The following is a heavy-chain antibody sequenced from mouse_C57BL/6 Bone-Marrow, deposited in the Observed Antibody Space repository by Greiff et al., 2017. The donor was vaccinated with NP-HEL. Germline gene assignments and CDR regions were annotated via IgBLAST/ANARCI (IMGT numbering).Heavy chain of an antibody. CDR2: IHPSDSAT. J-gene: IGHJ1*03. D-gene: IGHD1-1*01. Sequence: QVQLQQSGAELVKPGASVKVSCKASGYTFTSYWMHWVKQRPGQGLEWIGRIHPSDSATNYNQKFKGKATLTVDKSSSTAYMQLSSLTSEDSAVYYCAILNLLLRYKYFDVWGTGTTVTVSS. CDR1: GYTFTSYW. V-gene: IGHV1-74*01. CDR3: AILNLLLRYKYFDV.